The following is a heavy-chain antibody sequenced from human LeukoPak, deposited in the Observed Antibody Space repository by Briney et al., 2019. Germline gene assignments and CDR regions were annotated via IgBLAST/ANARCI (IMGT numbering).Heavy chain of an antibody. V-gene: IGHV6-1*01. J-gene: IGHJ6*02. CDR1: GDSVSNNIAA. CDR3: ARDMYSSSWWYYYGMDV. Sequence: SQTLSLTCAISGDSVSNNIAAWTWIRQSPSRGLEWLGRTYYRSKWYNDYAVSVRGRITVNPDTSKNQFSLQLNSVTPEDTAVYYCARDMYSSSWWYYYGMDVWGQGTTVTVSS. D-gene: IGHD6-13*01. CDR2: TYYRSKWYN.